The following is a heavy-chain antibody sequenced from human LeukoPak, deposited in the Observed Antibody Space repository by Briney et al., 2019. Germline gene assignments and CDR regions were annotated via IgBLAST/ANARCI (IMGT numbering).Heavy chain of an antibody. V-gene: IGHV4-4*02. CDR3: ARHRRELLSFFDY. D-gene: IGHD1-26*01. CDR1: GGSISSSNW. Sequence: KPSETLSLTCAVSGGSISSSNWWSWVRPPPGKGLEWIGEIYHSGTTNYNPSLKSRVTISVDKSKNQFSLKLTSVTAADTAVYYCARHRRELLSFFDYWGQGTLVTVSS. CDR2: IYHSGTT. J-gene: IGHJ4*02.